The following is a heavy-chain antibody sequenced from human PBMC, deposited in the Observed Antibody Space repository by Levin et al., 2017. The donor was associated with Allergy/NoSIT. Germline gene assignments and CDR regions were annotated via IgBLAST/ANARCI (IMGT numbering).Heavy chain of an antibody. CDR1: GGSISSDGHW. CDR3: ARSPGELTTPTTFFDY. D-gene: IGHD2/OR15-2a*01. Sequence: SQTLSLTCSVSGGSISSDGHWWSWIRQSPGKGLEWIGYISYSGNTYYNPSLKSRPFISADMSRNQFSLRLTSVTASDTAVYYCARSPGELTTPTTFFDYWGPGTLVTVSS. J-gene: IGHJ4*02. CDR2: ISYSGNT. V-gene: IGHV4-31*03.